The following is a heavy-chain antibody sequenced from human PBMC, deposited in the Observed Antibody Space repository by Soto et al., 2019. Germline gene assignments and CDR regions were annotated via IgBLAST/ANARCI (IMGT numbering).Heavy chain of an antibody. Sequence: QVQLVQSGAEVKKPGASVKVSCKASGYTFTSYGISWVRQAPGQGLEWMGWISAYNGNTNYGQKLQGRVTMTTDTSTSTAYMELRSLRSDGTAVYYCARTRMIELYFDWLWSHWYFDLWGRGTLVTVSS. V-gene: IGHV1-18*01. D-gene: IGHD3-9*01. J-gene: IGHJ2*01. CDR1: GYTFTSYG. CDR3: ARTRMIELYFDWLWSHWYFDL. CDR2: ISAYNGNT.